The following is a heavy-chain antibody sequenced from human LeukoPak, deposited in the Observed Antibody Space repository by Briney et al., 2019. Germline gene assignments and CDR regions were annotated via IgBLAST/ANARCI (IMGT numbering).Heavy chain of an antibody. CDR3: ALNSYESSGFDAFDI. Sequence: ASVKVSCKASGYTFTGFYMHWVRQAPGHGLEWIGWINPYSGGTNCAQKFQGRVTLTRDTSITTAYMELSRLTSDDTAVYYCALNSYESSGFDAFDIWGQGTMVTVSS. V-gene: IGHV1-2*02. D-gene: IGHD3-22*01. J-gene: IGHJ3*02. CDR2: INPYSGGT. CDR1: GYTFTGFY.